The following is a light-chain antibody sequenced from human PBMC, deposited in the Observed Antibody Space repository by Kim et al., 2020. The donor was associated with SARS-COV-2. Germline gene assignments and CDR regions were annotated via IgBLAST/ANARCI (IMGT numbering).Light chain of an antibody. J-gene: IGLJ1*01. Sequence: QRVTISCSGSSSNIGRNTVNWYQHLPGTAPKLLIYGNIQRPSGVADRFSGSKSGTSVFLAISGLQSEDEADYYCATWDDSLNALVFGTGTKVTVL. V-gene: IGLV1-44*01. CDR3: ATWDDSLNALV. CDR1: SSNIGRNT. CDR2: GNI.